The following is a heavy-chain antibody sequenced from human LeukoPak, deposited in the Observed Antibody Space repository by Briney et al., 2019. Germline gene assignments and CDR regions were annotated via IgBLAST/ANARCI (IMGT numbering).Heavy chain of an antibody. Sequence: ASVKVSCKVSGYTFTDYYMHWVQQAPGKGLEWMGLVDPEDGETIYAEKFQGRVTITADTSTDTAYMELSSLRSEDTAVYYCARIYGSGRGDASDIWGQGTMVTVSS. D-gene: IGHD3-10*01. CDR1: GYTFTDYY. J-gene: IGHJ3*02. V-gene: IGHV1-69-2*01. CDR3: ARIYGSGRGDASDI. CDR2: VDPEDGET.